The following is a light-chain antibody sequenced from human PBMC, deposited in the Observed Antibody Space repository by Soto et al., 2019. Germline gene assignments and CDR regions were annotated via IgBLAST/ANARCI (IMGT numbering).Light chain of an antibody. Sequence: EVALTQSPGTLSLSPGDRATLSCGASQSGTSKLAWYQQKPGQAPRLLISGASNRATGIPDRFSGSGSGTDFTLTISRLEPDDFALYFCQQYGGSPITFGLGTRLE. CDR1: QSGTSK. J-gene: IGKJ5*01. CDR2: GAS. V-gene: IGKV3-20*01. CDR3: QQYGGSPIT.